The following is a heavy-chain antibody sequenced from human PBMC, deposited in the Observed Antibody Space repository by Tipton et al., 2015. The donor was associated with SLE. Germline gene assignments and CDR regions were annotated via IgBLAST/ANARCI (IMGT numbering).Heavy chain of an antibody. CDR1: GGSFSGYY. CDR2: INHSGST. V-gene: IGHV4-34*01. CDR3: ARIKVPYSSSSMNYYYCYMGV. J-gene: IGHJ6*03. D-gene: IGHD6-6*01. Sequence: LRLSCAVYGGSFSGYYWSWIRQPPGKGLEWIGEINHSGSTNYNPSPKSRATISVDTSKNQFSLKLSSVTAADTAVYYCARIKVPYSSSSMNYYYCYMGVWGKGTTVTVS.